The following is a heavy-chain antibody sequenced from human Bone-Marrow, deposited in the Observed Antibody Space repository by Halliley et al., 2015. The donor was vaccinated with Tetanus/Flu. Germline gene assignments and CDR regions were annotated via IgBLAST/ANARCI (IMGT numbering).Heavy chain of an antibody. V-gene: IGHV4-59*11. CDR2: IFSSGST. J-gene: IGHJ4*02. Sequence: LRLSCTVSGGSMSSHFWSWIRQPPGKGLEWIGYIFSSGSTKYNPSLKSRVSISLDTSANQFSLKLTSVTAADTAVYYCATLGYTSGNSFDHWGQGTPITVSS. CDR1: GGSMSSHF. D-gene: IGHD2-15*01. CDR3: ATLGYTSGNSFDH.